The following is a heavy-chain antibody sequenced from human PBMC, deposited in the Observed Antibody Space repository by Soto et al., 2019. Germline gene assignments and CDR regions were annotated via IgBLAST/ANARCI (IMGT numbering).Heavy chain of an antibody. CDR3: ARGQWELLY. CDR2: ISYDGSNK. V-gene: IGHV3-30-3*01. D-gene: IGHD1-26*01. Sequence: GGSLRLSCAASGFTFSSYAMHWVRQAPGKGLEWVAVISYDGSNKYYADSVKGRFTISRDNSKNTLYLQMNSLRAEDTAVYYCARGQWELLYWGQGTLVTVSS. J-gene: IGHJ4*02. CDR1: GFTFSSYA.